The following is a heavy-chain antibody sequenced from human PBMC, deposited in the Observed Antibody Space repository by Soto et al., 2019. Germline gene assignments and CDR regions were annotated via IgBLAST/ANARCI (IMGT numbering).Heavy chain of an antibody. V-gene: IGHV3-23*01. J-gene: IGHJ5*02. CDR3: ARDRAGNPPGIFDP. CDR2: ITNTGGST. Sequence: GGSLRLSCAASGLTFSSYHMGWVRQAPGKGLEWVSAITNTGGSTYYADSVKGRFTASRDNSKNTLYLQMNSLRAEDTAVYYCARDRAGNPPGIFDPWGQGTQVTVSS. CDR1: GLTFSSYH. D-gene: IGHD6-19*01.